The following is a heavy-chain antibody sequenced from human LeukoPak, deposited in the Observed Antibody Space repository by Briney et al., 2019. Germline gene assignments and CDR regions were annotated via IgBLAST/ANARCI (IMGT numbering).Heavy chain of an antibody. CDR1: GFTFDDYA. D-gene: IGHD2-15*01. CDR2: ISGDGGST. CDR3: AKDLTRADCSGGSCYSGNFDY. V-gene: IGHV3-43*02. Sequence: GGSLRLSCAASGFTFDDYAMHWVRHAPGKGLEWVSLISGDGGSTYYADSVKGRFTISRDNSKNSLYLQMNSLRTEDTALYYCAKDLTRADCSGGSCYSGNFDYWGQGTLVTVSS. J-gene: IGHJ4*02.